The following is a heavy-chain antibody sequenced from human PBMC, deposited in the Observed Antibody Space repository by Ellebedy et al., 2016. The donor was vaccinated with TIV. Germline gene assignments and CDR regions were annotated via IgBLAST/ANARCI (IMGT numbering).Heavy chain of an antibody. CDR3: AREGDSSGWYGAFDI. D-gene: IGHD6-19*01. J-gene: IGHJ3*02. CDR1: GFTFSSYD. CDR2: IGTAGDT. V-gene: IGHV3-13*01. Sequence: GESLKISCAASGFTFSSYDMHWVRQATGKGLEWVSAIGTAGDTYYPGSVKGRFTISRENAKNSLYLQMNSLRAGDTAVYYCAREGDSSGWYGAFDIWGQGTMVTVSS.